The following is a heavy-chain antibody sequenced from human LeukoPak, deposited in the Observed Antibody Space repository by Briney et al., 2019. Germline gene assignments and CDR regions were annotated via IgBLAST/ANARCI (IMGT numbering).Heavy chain of an antibody. CDR2: ISSSSSYI. V-gene: IGHV3-21*01. CDR3: ARRGYSGYEDH. CDR1: GFTFSSYS. D-gene: IGHD5-12*01. J-gene: IGHJ4*02. Sequence: PGGSLRLSCATAGFTFSSYSMNLVRQAPGKGLEWVSSISSSSSYIYYADSVKGRFTISRDNAKNSLYLQMNSLRAEDTAVYYCARRGYSGYEDHWGRGTLVTVSS.